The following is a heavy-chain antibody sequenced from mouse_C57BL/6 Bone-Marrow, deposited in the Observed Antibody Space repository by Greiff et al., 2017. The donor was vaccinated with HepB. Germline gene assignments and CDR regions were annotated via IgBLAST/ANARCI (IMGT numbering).Heavy chain of an antibody. CDR2: IRNKANGYTT. J-gene: IGHJ4*01. CDR1: GFTFTDYY. CDR3: ARYIYYGCMDY. V-gene: IGHV7-3*01. D-gene: IGHD2-2*01. Sequence: EVMLVESGGGLVQPGGSLSLSCAASGFTFTDYYMSWVRQPPGKALEWLGFIRNKANGYTTEYSASVKGRFTISRDNSQSILYLQMNALRAEDSATYYCARYIYYGCMDYWGQGTSVTVSS.